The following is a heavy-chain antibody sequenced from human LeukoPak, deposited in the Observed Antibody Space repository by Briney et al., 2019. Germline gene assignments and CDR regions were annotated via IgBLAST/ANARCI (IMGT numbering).Heavy chain of an antibody. V-gene: IGHV4-4*07. CDR3: ARDFHYYYYMDV. Sequence: SETLSLTCTVSGGSINSYYWSWIRQPAGKGLEWIGRIYTTGSTNYNPSLKSRVTMSVDTSKNQFSLKLSSVTAADTAVYYCARDFHYYYYMDVWGKGTTVTVSS. CDR2: IYTTGST. J-gene: IGHJ6*03. CDR1: GGSINSYY.